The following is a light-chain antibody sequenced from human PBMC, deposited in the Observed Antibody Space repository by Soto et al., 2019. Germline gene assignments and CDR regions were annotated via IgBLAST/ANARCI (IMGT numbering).Light chain of an antibody. CDR3: QQYNNWPPIT. Sequence: MTQSPDTLSLSPGERATLSCRASQSVSSSYLAWYQQKPGQAPRLLIYGASTRATGIPARFSGSGSGTEFTLTISSLQSEDFAVYYCQQYNNWPPITFGQGTRLEIK. CDR2: GAS. CDR1: QSVSSSY. V-gene: IGKV3-15*01. J-gene: IGKJ5*01.